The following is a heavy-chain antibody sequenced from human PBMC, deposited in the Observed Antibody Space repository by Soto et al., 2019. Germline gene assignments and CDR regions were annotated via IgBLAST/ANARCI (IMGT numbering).Heavy chain of an antibody. CDR3: EKWGIGRAPGLES. V-gene: IGHV3-23*01. D-gene: IGHD4-4*01. Sequence: EVQLLESGGGLIQPGGSLRLSCAASGFTFSSFAMTWVRQAPGKGLQWISSISDGPDGAYYADSVKGRFTISRDNSKNTLSLQMDSLRPDDTALYYCEKWGIGRAPGLESWAQGTLVTVSS. CDR2: ISDGPDGA. J-gene: IGHJ5*02. CDR1: GFTFSSFA.